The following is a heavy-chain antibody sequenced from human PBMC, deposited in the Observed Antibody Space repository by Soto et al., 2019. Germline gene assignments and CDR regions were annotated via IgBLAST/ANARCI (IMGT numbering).Heavy chain of an antibody. CDR3: ARGQDYCSGGSCYYWFDP. D-gene: IGHD2-15*01. J-gene: IGHJ5*02. V-gene: IGHV4-34*01. CDR2: INHSGST. Sequence: QVQLQQWGAGLLKPSETLSLTCAVYGGSFSGYYWSWIRQPPGKGLEWIGEINHSGSTNYNPSLESRVTISVDTSKNQFSLKLSSVTAADTAVYYCARGQDYCSGGSCYYWFDPWGQGTLVTVSS. CDR1: GGSFSGYY.